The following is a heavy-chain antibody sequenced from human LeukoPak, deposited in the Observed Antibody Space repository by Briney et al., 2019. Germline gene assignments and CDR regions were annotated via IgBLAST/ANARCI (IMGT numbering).Heavy chain of an antibody. CDR1: GYTFTSYD. V-gene: IGHV1-8*01. CDR3: ASPKQGLWRWLDAFDI. J-gene: IGHJ3*02. Sequence: ASVKVSCKASGYTFTSYDINWVRQATGQGLEWMGWMNSNSGNTGYAQKFQGRVTMTRNTSISTAYMELSSLRSEDTAVYYCASPKQGLWRWLDAFDIWGQGTMVTVSS. D-gene: IGHD4/OR15-4a*01. CDR2: MNSNSGNT.